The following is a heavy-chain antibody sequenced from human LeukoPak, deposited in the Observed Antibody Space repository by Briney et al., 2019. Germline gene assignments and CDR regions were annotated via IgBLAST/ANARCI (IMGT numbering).Heavy chain of an antibody. Sequence: ASVKVSCKASGYTFTGYYMHWVRQAPGQGLEWMGWINPNSGGTNYAQRFQGRVTMTRDTSISTAYMELSRLRSDDTAVYYCARPSSRNYDILTGYFHAEYFQHWGQGTLVTVSS. CDR3: ARPSSRNYDILTGYFHAEYFQH. D-gene: IGHD3-9*01. CDR2: INPNSGGT. J-gene: IGHJ1*01. CDR1: GYTFTGYY. V-gene: IGHV1-2*02.